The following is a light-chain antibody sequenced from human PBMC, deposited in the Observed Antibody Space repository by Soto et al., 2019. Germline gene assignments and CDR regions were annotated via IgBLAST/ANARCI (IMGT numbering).Light chain of an antibody. CDR3: QVWDITTDHYV. V-gene: IGLV3-21*04. Sequence: SYELTQPPSVSVAPEKTARMTCGGNNIGSKRVHWYRQKPGQAPVLVIYYDSDRPSGIPERFSGSNSGNTATLTISRVEAGDEADYYCQVWDITTDHYVFGTGTKLTVL. CDR1: NIGSKR. J-gene: IGLJ1*01. CDR2: YDS.